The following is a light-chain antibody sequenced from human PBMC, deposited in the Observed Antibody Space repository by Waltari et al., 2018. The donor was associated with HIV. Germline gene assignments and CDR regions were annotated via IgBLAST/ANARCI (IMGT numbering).Light chain of an antibody. V-gene: IGLV3-27*01. CDR1: VLAKNY. J-gene: IGLJ7*01. Sequence: SYELTQPPSVSVSPGQPARITCTGDVLAKNYARWFQQKPSQAPVLVIYKDTERPSGIPERFSGLSSGTTVTLTIRGAHLEDEADYYCYWAADTTAVFGGGTQLTFL. CDR3: YWAADTTAV. CDR2: KDT.